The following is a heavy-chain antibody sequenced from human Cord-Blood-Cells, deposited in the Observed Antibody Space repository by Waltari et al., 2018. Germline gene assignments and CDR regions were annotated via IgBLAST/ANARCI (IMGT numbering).Heavy chain of an antibody. CDR2: TYYRSKWYN. D-gene: IGHD1-7*01. Sequence: QVQLQQSGPGLVKPSQTLSLTCTISGDSVSSNSAPWNWIRQSQPRGLEWLGMTYYRSKWYNEYAVSLKSRITINPDTSKKQFSLQLNSVTPEDTAVYYCAREKGSITGTRKLDYWGQGTLVTVSS. J-gene: IGHJ4*02. CDR3: AREKGSITGTRKLDY. V-gene: IGHV6-1*01. CDR1: GDSVSSNSAP.